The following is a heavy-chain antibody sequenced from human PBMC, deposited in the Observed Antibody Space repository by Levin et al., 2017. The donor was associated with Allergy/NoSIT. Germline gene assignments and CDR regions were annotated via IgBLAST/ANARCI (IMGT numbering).Heavy chain of an antibody. CDR1: GFTFSSYA. CDR2: ISYDGSNK. Sequence: QAGGSLRLSCAASGFTFSSYAMHWVRQAPGKGLEWVAVISYDGSNKYYADSVKGRFTISRDNSKNTLYLQMNSLRAEDTAVYYCARENDWGQGTLVTVSS. CDR3: AREND. V-gene: IGHV3-30-3*01. J-gene: IGHJ4*02.